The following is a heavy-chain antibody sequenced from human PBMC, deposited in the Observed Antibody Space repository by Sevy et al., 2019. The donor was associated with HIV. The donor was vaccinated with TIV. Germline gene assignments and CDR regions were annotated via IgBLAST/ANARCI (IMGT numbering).Heavy chain of an antibody. CDR2: FDPEDGKT. Sequence: ASVNVSCKVSGYTLTQLSMHWVRQAPGKGLEWMGTFDPEDGKTTYAQKFQGRVTMTGDKSTNTAYMQLTSLRSEDTAVFYCAVTKDYYDSSGYPFDYWGLGTLVTVSS. V-gene: IGHV1-24*01. J-gene: IGHJ4*02. D-gene: IGHD3-22*01. CDR1: GYTLTQLS. CDR3: AVTKDYYDSSGYPFDY.